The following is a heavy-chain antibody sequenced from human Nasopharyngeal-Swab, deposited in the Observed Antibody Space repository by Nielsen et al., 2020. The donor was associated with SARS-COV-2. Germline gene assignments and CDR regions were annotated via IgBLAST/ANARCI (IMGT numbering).Heavy chain of an antibody. J-gene: IGHJ6*02. CDR2: ISSSSSTI. CDR3: ARDPQYSSSWSYYYYYGMDV. CDR1: GFTFSSYS. D-gene: IGHD6-13*01. Sequence: GGSLRLSCAASGFTFSSYSMNWVRQAPGEGLEWVSYISSSSSTIYYADSVKGRFTISRDNAKNSLYLQMNSLRDEDTAVYYCARDPQYSSSWSYYYYYGMDVWGQGTTVTVSS. V-gene: IGHV3-48*02.